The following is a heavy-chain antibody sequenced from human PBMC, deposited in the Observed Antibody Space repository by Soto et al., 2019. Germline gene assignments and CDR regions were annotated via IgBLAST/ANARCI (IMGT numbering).Heavy chain of an antibody. D-gene: IGHD2-15*01. CDR3: ASYCSGGSCYSEFGTN. V-gene: IGHV1-18*01. CDR2: ISAYNGNT. Sequence: ASVKVSCKASGYTFTSYGISWVRQAPGQGLEWMGWISAYNGNTNYAQKLQGRVTMTTDTSTSTAYMELRSLRSDDTAVYYCASYCSGGSCYSEFGTNWGQGTLVNVSS. CDR1: GYTFTSYG. J-gene: IGHJ4*02.